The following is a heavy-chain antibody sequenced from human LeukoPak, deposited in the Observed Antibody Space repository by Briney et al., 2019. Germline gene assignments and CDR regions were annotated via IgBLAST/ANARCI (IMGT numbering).Heavy chain of an antibody. D-gene: IGHD4-17*01. CDR3: ARDYYGVPDY. CDR1: GGSFSGYY. Sequence: SETLSLTCAVYGGSFSGYYWSWIRQHPGKGLEWIGYIYYSGSTYYNPSLKSRVTISVDTSKNQFSLKLSSVTAADTAVYYCARDYYGVPDYWGQGTLVTVSS. V-gene: IGHV4-31*11. J-gene: IGHJ4*02. CDR2: IYYSGST.